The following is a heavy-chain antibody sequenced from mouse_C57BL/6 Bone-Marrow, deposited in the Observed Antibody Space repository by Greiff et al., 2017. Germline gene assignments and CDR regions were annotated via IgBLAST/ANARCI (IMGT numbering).Heavy chain of an antibody. Sequence: VQLQQPGAELVMPGASVKLSCKASGYTFTSYWMHWVKQRPGQGLEWIGEIDPSDSYTNYNQKFKGKSTLTVDNSSSTAYMQLSSLTSEDSAVYYCARVYGSTYWYCDVWGTETTVTVSS. J-gene: IGHJ1*03. V-gene: IGHV1-69*01. CDR1: GYTFTSYW. CDR3: ARVYGSTYWYCDV. CDR2: IDPSDSYT. D-gene: IGHD1-1*01.